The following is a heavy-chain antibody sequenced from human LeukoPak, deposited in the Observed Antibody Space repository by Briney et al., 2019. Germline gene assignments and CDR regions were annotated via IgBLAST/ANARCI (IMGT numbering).Heavy chain of an antibody. CDR1: GGSISSYY. J-gene: IGHJ3*02. V-gene: IGHV4-59*01. CDR3: ARAWYCSSTSCRRDAFDI. CDR2: IYYSGST. Sequence: PSETLSLTCTVYGGSISSYYWRWLRPPPGKGLEWIGYIYYSGSTNYNPSLKSRVTISVDTSKNQFSLKLSSVPAADTAVYYCARAWYCSSTSCRRDAFDIWGQGTMVTVSS. D-gene: IGHD2-2*01.